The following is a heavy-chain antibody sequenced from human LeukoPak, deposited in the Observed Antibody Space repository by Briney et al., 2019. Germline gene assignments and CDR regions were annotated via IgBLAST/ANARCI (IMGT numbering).Heavy chain of an antibody. Sequence: ASVKVSCKASGYTFTSYDINWLRQATGQGLDWMGWMKTNSGNTGYAQKFHARVSMTRNTSISTAYMELSSLRSEDTAVYYCTRGLVVLSATSWAFDIWGHGTKVTVSS. D-gene: IGHD2-15*01. CDR3: TRGLVVLSATSWAFDI. CDR1: GYTFTSYD. V-gene: IGHV1-8*01. CDR2: MKTNSGNT. J-gene: IGHJ3*02.